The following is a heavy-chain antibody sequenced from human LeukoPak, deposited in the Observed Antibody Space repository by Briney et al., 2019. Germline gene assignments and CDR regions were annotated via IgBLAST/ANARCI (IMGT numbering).Heavy chain of an antibody. Sequence: PGGSLRLSCAASGFTFSSYWMSWVRQAPGKGLEWVANIKQDGSEKYYVHSVKGRFTISTTHATNSLYLRMTRLRAERPALYYCARDGSSYGSGSYFWYYYYYGMDVWGQGTTVTVSS. J-gene: IGHJ6*02. CDR1: GFTFSSYW. CDR3: ARDGSSYGSGSYFWYYYYYGMDV. CDR2: IKQDGSEK. V-gene: IGHV3-7*01. D-gene: IGHD3-10*01.